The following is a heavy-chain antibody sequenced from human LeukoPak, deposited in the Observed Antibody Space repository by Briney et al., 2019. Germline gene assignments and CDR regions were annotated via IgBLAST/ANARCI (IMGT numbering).Heavy chain of an antibody. D-gene: IGHD6-6*01. CDR3: ARAQYSSSVWADYYYGMDV. CDR1: GGSVSSGSYY. CDR2: IYYSGST. V-gene: IGHV4-61*01. J-gene: IGHJ6*02. Sequence: SETLSLTCTVSGGSVSSGSYYWSWIRQPPGKGLEWIGYIYYSGSTNYNPSLKSRVTISVDTSKNQFSLKLSSVTAADTAVYYCARAQYSSSVWADYYYGMDVWGQGTTVTVSS.